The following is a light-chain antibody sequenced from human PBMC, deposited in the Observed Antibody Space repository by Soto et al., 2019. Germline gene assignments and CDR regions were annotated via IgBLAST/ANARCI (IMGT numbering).Light chain of an antibody. J-gene: IGLJ1*01. CDR3: TSYTSINTLL. CDR1: SSDVGGYNY. V-gene: IGLV2-14*01. Sequence: QSVLTQPASVSGSPGQSITISCTGTSSDVGGYNYVSSYQQHPGKAPKLMIYDVSNRPAGVANLFSGSKSGNTASLTISGLQAEDEADYYCTSYTSINTLLFGTGTKLTVL. CDR2: DVS.